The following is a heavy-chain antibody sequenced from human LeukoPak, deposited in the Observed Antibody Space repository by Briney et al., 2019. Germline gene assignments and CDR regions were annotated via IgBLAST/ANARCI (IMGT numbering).Heavy chain of an antibody. Sequence: PGGSLRLSWAASGFTFRSFAMSWVRQAPGKGLEWVSAISGSGGSTYYADSVKGRFTISRDNSKNTLFLQMNSLRAEDTAVYYCAKDRSCSGSSCNVGSWGQGTMVTVSS. J-gene: IGHJ3*01. D-gene: IGHD2-2*01. CDR3: AKDRSCSGSSCNVGS. CDR1: GFTFRSFA. V-gene: IGHV3-23*01. CDR2: ISGSGGST.